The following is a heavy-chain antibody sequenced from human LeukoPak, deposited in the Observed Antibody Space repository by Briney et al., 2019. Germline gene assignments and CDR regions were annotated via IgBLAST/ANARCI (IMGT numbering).Heavy chain of an antibody. Sequence: SETLSLTCTVSGGSISSSSYYWGWIRQPPGKGLEWIGSIYYSGSTYYNPSLKSRVTISVDMSKNQFSLKLSSVTAADTAVYYCASYYDSSGYYLGRHWGQGTLVTVSS. D-gene: IGHD3-22*01. CDR2: IYYSGST. CDR3: ASYYDSSGYYLGRH. V-gene: IGHV4-39*07. CDR1: GGSISSSSYY. J-gene: IGHJ4*02.